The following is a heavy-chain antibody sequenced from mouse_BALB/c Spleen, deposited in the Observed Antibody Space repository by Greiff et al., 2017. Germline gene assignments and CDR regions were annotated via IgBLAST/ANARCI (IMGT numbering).Heavy chain of an antibody. J-gene: IGHJ3*01. CDR2: ISSGSSTI. CDR3: ARARVAAY. V-gene: IGHV5-17*02. Sequence: EVQRVESGGGLVQPGGSRKLSCAASGFTFSSFGMHWVRQAPEKGLEWVAYISSGSSTIYYADTVKGRFTISRDNPKNTLFLQMTSLRSEDTAMYYCARARVAAYWGQGTLVTVSA. CDR1: GFTFSSFG. D-gene: IGHD1-1*02.